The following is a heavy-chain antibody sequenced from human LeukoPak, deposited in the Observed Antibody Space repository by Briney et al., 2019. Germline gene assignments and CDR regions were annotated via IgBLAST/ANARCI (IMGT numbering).Heavy chain of an antibody. D-gene: IGHD3/OR15-3a*01. CDR1: GYTFTSYG. V-gene: IGHV1-18*04. CDR2: ISAYNGNT. CDR3: ERDRGDKLADDF. Sequence: ASVKVSCKASGYTFTSYGISWVRQAPGQGLEWMGWISAYNGNTNYAQKLQGRVTMTTDTATSTAYMELKSLRADDTAVYYCERDRGDKLADDFWGQGQLATVSS. J-gene: IGHJ1*01.